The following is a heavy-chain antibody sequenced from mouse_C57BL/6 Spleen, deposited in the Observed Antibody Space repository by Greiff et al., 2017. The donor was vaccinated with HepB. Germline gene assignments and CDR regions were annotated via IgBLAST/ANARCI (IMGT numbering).Heavy chain of an antibody. D-gene: IGHD1-1*01. Sequence: VMLVESGAELVRPGASVKLSCKASGYTFTDYYINWVKQRPGQGLEWIARIYPGSGNTYYNEKFKGKATLTAEKSSSTAYMQLSSLTSEDSAVYFCASGSSYWYFDVWGTGTTVTVSS. J-gene: IGHJ1*03. V-gene: IGHV1-76*01. CDR3: ASGSSYWYFDV. CDR1: GYTFTDYY. CDR2: IYPGSGNT.